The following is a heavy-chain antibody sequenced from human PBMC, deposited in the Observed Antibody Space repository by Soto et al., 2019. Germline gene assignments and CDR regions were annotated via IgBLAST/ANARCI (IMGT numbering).Heavy chain of an antibody. V-gene: IGHV3-30-3*01. J-gene: IGHJ6*02. CDR2: ISYDGSNK. Sequence: GGSLRLSCAASGFTFSSYAMHWVRQAPGKGLEWVAVISYDGSNKYYADSVKGRFTISRDNSKNTLYLQMNSLRAEDTAVYYCARSEWGAMDEYYYYGMDVWGQGTTVTVSS. CDR1: GFTFSSYA. D-gene: IGHD3-16*01. CDR3: ARSEWGAMDEYYYYGMDV.